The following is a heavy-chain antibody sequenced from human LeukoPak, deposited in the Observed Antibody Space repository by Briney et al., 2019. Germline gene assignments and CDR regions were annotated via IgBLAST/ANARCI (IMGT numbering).Heavy chain of an antibody. Sequence: GGSLRLSCAASGFTFSSYAMHWVRQAPGKGLEWVAVISYDGSNKYYADSVKGRFTISRDNSKNTLYLQMNSLRAEDTAVYYCAKDVCIAARCYYYGMDVWGQGTTVTVSS. D-gene: IGHD6-6*01. J-gene: IGHJ6*02. V-gene: IGHV3-30*04. CDR2: ISYDGSNK. CDR1: GFTFSSYA. CDR3: AKDVCIAARCYYYGMDV.